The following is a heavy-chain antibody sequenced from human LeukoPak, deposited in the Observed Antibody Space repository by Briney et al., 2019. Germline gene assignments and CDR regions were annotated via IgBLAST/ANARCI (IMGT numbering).Heavy chain of an antibody. J-gene: IGHJ5*02. V-gene: IGHV4-39*01. D-gene: IGHD1-1*01. Sequence: SETLSLTCSVSGGSMSSENEYWGWIRQTPGKGLEWIGSVYNTGSTDYNPSLKRRFSISIDTSKNQSSLTVTSVTAADTAVYYCARHILEEHWFDPWGLGTLVIVSS. CDR3: ARHILEEHWFDP. CDR1: GGSMSSENEY. CDR2: VYNTGST.